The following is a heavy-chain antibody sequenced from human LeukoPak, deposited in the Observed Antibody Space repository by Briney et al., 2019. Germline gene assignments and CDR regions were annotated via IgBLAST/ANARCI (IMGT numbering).Heavy chain of an antibody. CDR3: ARHFAYSSSSYFDY. Sequence: SETLSLTCTVSGGSISSYYWSWIRQPPGKGLEWIGYVYYTGSTNYNPSLKSRVTMFEDKSKNQFSLRLYSVTVADTAVYYCARHFAYSSSSYFDYWGQGSLVTVSS. CDR2: VYYTGST. CDR1: GGSISSYY. V-gene: IGHV4-59*08. J-gene: IGHJ4*02. D-gene: IGHD6-6*01.